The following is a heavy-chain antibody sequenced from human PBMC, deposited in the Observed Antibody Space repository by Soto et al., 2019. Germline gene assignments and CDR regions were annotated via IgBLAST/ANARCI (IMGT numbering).Heavy chain of an antibody. CDR3: ARDGSGWYDFDY. Sequence: SETLSLTCTVSGGSISSYYWSWIRQPPGKGLEWIGYIYYSGSTNYNPSLKSRVNISVDTSKNQFSLKLSSVTAADTAVYYCARDGSGWYDFDYWGQGTLVTVSS. CDR2: IYYSGST. V-gene: IGHV4-59*01. J-gene: IGHJ4*02. D-gene: IGHD6-19*01. CDR1: GGSISSYY.